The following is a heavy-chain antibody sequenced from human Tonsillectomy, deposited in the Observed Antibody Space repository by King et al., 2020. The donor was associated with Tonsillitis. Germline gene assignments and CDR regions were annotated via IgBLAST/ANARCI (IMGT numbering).Heavy chain of an antibody. J-gene: IGHJ2*01. V-gene: IGHV3-21*01. Sequence: VQLVESGGGLVKPGESLRLSCAASGFTFSSYSMNWVRQAPGKGLEWVSSISIITNYIYYADSVKGRFTISRDNAKNSLYLQMNSLRAEDTAMYYCAGGPGGAVAEDWYFGLWGRGTLVTVSS. CDR2: ISIITNYI. D-gene: IGHD6-19*01. CDR1: GFTFSSYS. CDR3: AGGPGGAVAEDWYFGL.